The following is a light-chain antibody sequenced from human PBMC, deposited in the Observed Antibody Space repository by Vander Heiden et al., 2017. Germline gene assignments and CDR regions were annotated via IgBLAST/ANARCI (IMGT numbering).Light chain of an antibody. CDR1: QGSSSY. V-gene: IGKV1-9*01. CDR2: AAS. J-gene: IGKJ3*01. Sequence: QLPHSPSPLSASVGDSVTITRRASQGSSSYFAWYQQKPGKDPKHLMYAASTLQSGVPSRFSGSGSGTDFTLTISSLQPEDFATYYCQQLNSYPLTFGAGTKVEIK. CDR3: QQLNSYPLT.